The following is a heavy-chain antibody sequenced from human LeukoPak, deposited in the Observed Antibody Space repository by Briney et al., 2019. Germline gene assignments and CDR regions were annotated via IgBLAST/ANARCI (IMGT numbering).Heavy chain of an antibody. D-gene: IGHD1-26*01. CDR3: ARDSGSYFLFDH. V-gene: IGHV4-4*07. J-gene: IGHJ4*02. CDR2: FYNSGST. CDR1: GGSISNYY. Sequence: NTSETLSLTCTVSGGSISNYYWSWIRQPAGKGLEWIGRFYNSGSTNCNPSLKSRVTMSVDTSKNQFSLRLSSVTAADTAVYYCARDSGSYFLFDHWGQGTLVTVSS.